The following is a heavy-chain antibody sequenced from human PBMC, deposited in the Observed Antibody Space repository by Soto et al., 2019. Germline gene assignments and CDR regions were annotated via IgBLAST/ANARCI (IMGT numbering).Heavy chain of an antibody. CDR3: ATSGHCGGLRCSSFDM. Sequence: QVQLVESGGGLVKPGGSLRISCEASGFNLNDVYMSWIRQAPGKGLEWVSTTGGSGDTYYPDSVKGRFTISRDNSKNTVYLEMITLRAEDTAVYYCATSGHCGGLRCSSFDMWGQGTVVTVSS. J-gene: IGHJ3*02. CDR2: TGGSGDT. V-gene: IGHV3-11*05. CDR1: GFNLNDVY. D-gene: IGHD2-21*01.